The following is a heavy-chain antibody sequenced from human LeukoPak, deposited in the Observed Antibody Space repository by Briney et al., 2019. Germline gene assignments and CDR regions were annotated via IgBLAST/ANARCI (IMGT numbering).Heavy chain of an antibody. D-gene: IGHD2/OR15-2a*01. CDR3: ARPLRPSYYSAFGI. CDR1: GGSISSSSYY. V-gene: IGHV4-39*01. J-gene: IGHJ3*02. Sequence: SETLSLTCTVSGGSISSSSYYWGWIRQPPGKGLEWIGSIYYSGSTYYNPSLKSRVTISVDTSKNQFSLKLSSVTAADTAVYYCARPLRPSYYSAFGIWGQGTMVTVSS. CDR2: IYYSGST.